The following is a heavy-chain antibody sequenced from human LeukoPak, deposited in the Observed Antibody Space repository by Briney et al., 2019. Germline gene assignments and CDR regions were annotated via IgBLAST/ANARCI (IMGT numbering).Heavy chain of an antibody. V-gene: IGHV3-74*01. Sequence: GGSLRLSCAASGFTFSSYWMHWVRQAPGKGLVWVSRINSDGNTISYADSVKGRFTISGDNAKNTLYLQMNSLRAEDTAVYYCARRQSASTPPDYWGQGTLVTVSS. CDR1: GFTFSSYW. J-gene: IGHJ4*02. CDR3: ARRQSASTPPDY. CDR2: INSDGNTI. D-gene: IGHD3-16*01.